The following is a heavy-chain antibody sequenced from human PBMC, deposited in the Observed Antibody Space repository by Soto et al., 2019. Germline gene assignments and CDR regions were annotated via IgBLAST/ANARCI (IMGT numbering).Heavy chain of an antibody. CDR3: ARSDSGYDKYYYYYVDV. V-gene: IGHV4-34*01. D-gene: IGHD5-12*01. J-gene: IGHJ6*03. CDR2: INHSGST. CDR1: GGSFSGYY. Sequence: SETLSLTCAVYGGSFSGYYWSWIRQPPGKGLEWIGEINHSGSTNYNPSLKSRVTISVDTSKNQFSLKLSSVTAADTAVYYCARSDSGYDKYYYYYVDVWGKGTTVTVSS.